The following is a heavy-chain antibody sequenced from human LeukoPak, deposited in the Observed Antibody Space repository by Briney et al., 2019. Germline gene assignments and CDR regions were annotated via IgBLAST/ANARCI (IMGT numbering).Heavy chain of an antibody. V-gene: IGHV3-7*05. Sequence: GGSLRLSRTAPGFTFCSYWMSWVRQAPGKGLEWVANIKQIKQNGSEKDYVDSVKGRFSISRDNAKNSLYLQMNSLRAEDTAVYYCAKAYGSGSPILQGFDPWGQGTLVTVSS. D-gene: IGHD3-10*01. CDR1: GFTFCSYW. CDR2: IKQIKQNGSEK. CDR3: AKAYGSGSPILQGFDP. J-gene: IGHJ5*02.